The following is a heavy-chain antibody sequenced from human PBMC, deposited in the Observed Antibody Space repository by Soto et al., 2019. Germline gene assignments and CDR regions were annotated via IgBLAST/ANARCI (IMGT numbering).Heavy chain of an antibody. Sequence: WGSLRLSRAASGFSFSRYSMNWVLQGPGPGLESVSSISSSSSYIYYADSVKGPPTLSRDNAKNSLYLQMNRLRAEDTAVYYCARFTDTAMGPYYYSGMDVWGQGTRVRVPS. V-gene: IGHV3-21*01. CDR3: ARFTDTAMGPYYYSGMDV. CDR1: GFSFSRYS. D-gene: IGHD5-18*01. CDR2: ISSSSSYI. J-gene: IGHJ6*02.